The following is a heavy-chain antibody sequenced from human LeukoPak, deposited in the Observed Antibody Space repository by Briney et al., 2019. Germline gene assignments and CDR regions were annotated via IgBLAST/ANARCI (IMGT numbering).Heavy chain of an antibody. D-gene: IGHD1-26*01. J-gene: IGHJ4*02. CDR3: ARGVVGPTIVSLVDY. CDR1: GFTFSSYS. V-gene: IGHV3-21*01. Sequence: GGSLRLSCAASGFTFSSYSMNWVRQAPGKGLEWVSSISSSSYIYYADSVKGRFTISRDNAKNSLYLQMNSLRAEDTAVYYRARGVVGPTIVSLVDYWGQGTLVTVSS. CDR2: ISSSSYI.